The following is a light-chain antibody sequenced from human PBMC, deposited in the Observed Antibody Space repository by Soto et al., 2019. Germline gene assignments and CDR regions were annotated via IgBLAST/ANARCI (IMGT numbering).Light chain of an antibody. Sequence: EIVLTQSPGTLSLSPGERATLSCRASQSVSSGYLAWYQQKHGQAPRLLIYGASSRATGIPDRFSGSGSGKDFTLTISRLEPEDFAVYYCQQYGSSRTFGQGTKVDIK. CDR2: GAS. CDR1: QSVSSGY. J-gene: IGKJ1*01. CDR3: QQYGSSRT. V-gene: IGKV3-20*01.